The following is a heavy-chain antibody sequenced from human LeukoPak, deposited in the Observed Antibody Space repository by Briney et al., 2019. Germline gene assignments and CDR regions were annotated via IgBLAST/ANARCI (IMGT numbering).Heavy chain of an antibody. V-gene: IGHV4-39*01. J-gene: IGHJ5*02. CDR3: ARPTHYDSSGYYQGDWFDP. CDR1: GGSIISSNHY. CDR2: ISYSGST. Sequence: SETLSLTCTVSGGSIISSNHYWGWTRQPPGKGLEWFGSISYSGSTYYNPSLKSRVTISVDTSKNQFSLKLSSVTAADTAVYYCARPTHYDSSGYYQGDWFDPWGQGTLVTVSS. D-gene: IGHD3-22*01.